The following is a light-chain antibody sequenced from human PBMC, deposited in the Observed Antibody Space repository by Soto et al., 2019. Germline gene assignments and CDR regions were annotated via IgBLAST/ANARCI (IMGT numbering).Light chain of an antibody. CDR1: QSISTY. CDR3: QQYNSYRWT. V-gene: IGKV1-5*03. Sequence: DIQMTQSPSTLSASVGDRVTITCRASQSISTYLAWYQQKPGKAPKLLIYKASSVESGVPSRFSGSGSGTEFTLTISSLQPDDFATYYCQQYNSYRWTFGLGTKVDI. J-gene: IGKJ1*01. CDR2: KAS.